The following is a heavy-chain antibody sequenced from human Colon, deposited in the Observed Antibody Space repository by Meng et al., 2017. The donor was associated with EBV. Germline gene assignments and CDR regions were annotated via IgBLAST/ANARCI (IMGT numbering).Heavy chain of an antibody. CDR1: GGSITSSDFF. V-gene: IGHV4-39*07. CDR3: ARDGNKDGDSDY. CDR2: IDYTGSP. Sequence: QFQLTESGPGPVKASETRSHICTVSGGSITSSDFFWGWIRQPPGKGLEWIGNIDYTGSPSYNPSLKSRVTISLDTSKNQFSLKLSSVTAADTAVYFCARDGNKDGDSDYWGQGTLVTVSS. D-gene: IGHD4-17*01. J-gene: IGHJ4*02.